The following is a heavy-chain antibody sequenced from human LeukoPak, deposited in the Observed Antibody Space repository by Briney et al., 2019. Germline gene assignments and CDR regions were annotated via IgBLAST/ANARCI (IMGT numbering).Heavy chain of an antibody. V-gene: IGHV4-4*07. Sequence: SETLSLTCTVSGGSISSYYWSWIRQPAGKGLEWIGRIYTSGSTNYNPSLKSRVTMSVDTSKNQFSLKLSSVTAADTAVYYCARGRSSWELYSAWFDPWGQGTLVTVSS. J-gene: IGHJ5*02. CDR2: IYTSGST. CDR3: ARGRSSWELYSAWFDP. CDR1: GGSISSYY. D-gene: IGHD1-26*01.